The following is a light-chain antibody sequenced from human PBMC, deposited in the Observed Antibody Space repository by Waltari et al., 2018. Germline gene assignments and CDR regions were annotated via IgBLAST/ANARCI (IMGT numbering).Light chain of an antibody. Sequence: QSALTQPASVSGSPGQSITISCPGSSSDIGSYTVVSWYQHHPGKAPNLLIYGGNNRPSGVSNRFSGSKSGNTASLTISGLQAEDEADYYCSSYAGSVVFGGGTKLTVL. CDR1: SSDIGSYTV. J-gene: IGLJ3*02. CDR3: SSYAGSVV. CDR2: GGN. V-gene: IGLV2-23*01.